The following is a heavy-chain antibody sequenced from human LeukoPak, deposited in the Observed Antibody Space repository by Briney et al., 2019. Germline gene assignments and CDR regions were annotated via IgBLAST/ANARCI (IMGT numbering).Heavy chain of an antibody. D-gene: IGHD4-17*01. CDR1: DDSITMYY. V-gene: IGHV4-59*08. CDR2: VDHTGST. CDR3: ARVWGYGDYGGLSPDGGFDY. Sequence: SETLSLTCSVSDDSITMYYWTWIRQPPGKGLEWIGYVDHTGSTNFNPSLNGRVSISSDTTKNLFSLRLRSVTAADTAVYYCARVWGYGDYGGLSPDGGFDYWGQGTLVTVSS. J-gene: IGHJ4*02.